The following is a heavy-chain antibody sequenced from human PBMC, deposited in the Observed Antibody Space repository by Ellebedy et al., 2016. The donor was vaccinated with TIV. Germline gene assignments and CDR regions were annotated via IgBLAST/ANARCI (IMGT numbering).Heavy chain of an antibody. D-gene: IGHD6-19*01. J-gene: IGHJ5*02. CDR3: AKKPLIAVAGNGAISCWFDP. Sequence: MPGGSLRLSCAVYGAPSSGYYWSWIRQPPGKGLEWIGEIHHRGGTNYNPSLKSRVTISVDTSKNQFSLKMRSVTAADTAVYYCAKKPLIAVAGNGAISCWFDPWGQGILVTVSS. V-gene: IGHV4-34*01. CDR2: IHHRGGT. CDR1: GAPSSGYY.